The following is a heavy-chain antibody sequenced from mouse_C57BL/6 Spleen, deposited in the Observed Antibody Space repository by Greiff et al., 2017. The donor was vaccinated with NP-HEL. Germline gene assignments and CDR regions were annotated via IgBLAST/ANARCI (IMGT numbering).Heavy chain of an antibody. V-gene: IGHV1-69*01. Sequence: QVQLQQPGAELVMPGASVKLSCKASGYTFTSYWMHWVKQRPGQGLEWIGEIDPSDSYTNYNQKFKGKSTLTVDKSSSTAYMQLSSLTSEDSAVYYCARRNYGSSPYFDYGGQGTTLTVSS. D-gene: IGHD1-1*01. CDR2: IDPSDSYT. J-gene: IGHJ2*01. CDR1: GYTFTSYW. CDR3: ARRNYGSSPYFDY.